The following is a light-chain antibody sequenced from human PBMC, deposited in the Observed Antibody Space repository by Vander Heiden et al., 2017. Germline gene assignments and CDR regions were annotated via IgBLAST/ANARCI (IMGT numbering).Light chain of an antibody. CDR2: DAS. CDR3: QQYTSLPLT. CDR1: QDISND. V-gene: IGKV1-33*01. J-gene: IGKJ4*01. Sequence: DIQLTQSTSSLSASIGDRVTITCQASQDISNDLSWYQQKPGKAPELLVYDASNLQTGVPSRFSGSGSGTNFIFTISSLQPEDFATYYCQQYTSLPLTFGGGTKVDIK.